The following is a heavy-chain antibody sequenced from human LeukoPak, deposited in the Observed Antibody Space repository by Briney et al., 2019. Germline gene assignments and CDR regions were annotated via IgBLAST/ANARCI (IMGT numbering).Heavy chain of an antibody. D-gene: IGHD2-2*01. CDR3: ARLFTSTQLYDAFDI. Sequence: PSETLSLTCAVYGGSFSGYYWSWIRQPPGKGLEWIGYIYYSGSTNYNPSLKSRVTISVDTSKNQFSLKLSSVTAADTAVYYCARLFTSTQLYDAFDIWGQGTMVTVSS. J-gene: IGHJ3*02. V-gene: IGHV4-59*08. CDR2: IYYSGST. CDR1: GGSFSGYY.